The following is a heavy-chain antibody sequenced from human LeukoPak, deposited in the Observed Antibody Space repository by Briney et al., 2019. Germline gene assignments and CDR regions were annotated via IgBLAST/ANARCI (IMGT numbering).Heavy chain of an antibody. CDR1: GYTFTSYY. J-gene: IGHJ5*02. CDR3: ARAHHYYYDSSGYYDWFDP. V-gene: IGHV1-46*01. Sequence: ASVKVSCKASGYTFTSYYIHWVRQAPGQGVEWMGIINPSGGSTNYAQKFQGRVTMTTDTSTSTAYMELRSLRSDDTAVYYCARAHHYYYDSSGYYDWFDPWGQGTLVTVSS. CDR2: INPSGGST. D-gene: IGHD3-22*01.